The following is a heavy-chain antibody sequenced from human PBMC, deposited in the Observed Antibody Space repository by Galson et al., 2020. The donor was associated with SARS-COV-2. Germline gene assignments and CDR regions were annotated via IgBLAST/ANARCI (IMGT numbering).Heavy chain of an antibody. CDR2: IWYDGSNK. D-gene: IGHD3-16*01. J-gene: IGHJ4*01. Sequence: TGGSLSLSCAASGFTFSSYGMHWVRQAPGKGLEWVAVIWYDGSNKYYADSVKGRFTISRDNSKHTLYLQMNSLTAEDTAVYYCARDSLASDQGIGYWGHGTLVTVSS. CDR3: ARDSLASDQGIGY. CDR1: GFTFSSYG. V-gene: IGHV3-33*01.